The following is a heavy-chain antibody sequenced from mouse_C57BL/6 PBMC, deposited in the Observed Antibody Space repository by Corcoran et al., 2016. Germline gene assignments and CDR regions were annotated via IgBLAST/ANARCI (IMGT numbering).Heavy chain of an antibody. CDR1: GYTFTTSG. CDR2: INTYSGVP. J-gene: IGHJ2*01. D-gene: IGHD2-13*01. V-gene: IGHV9-3*01. Sequence: QIQLVQSGPELKKPGETVKISCKASGYTFTTSGMSWGKQAPGKGLKWMGWINTYSGVPTYADDFKGRFAFSLETSASTAYLQINNLKNEDTATYFCARSGYYGDVDYWGQGTTLTVSS. CDR3: ARSGYYGDVDY.